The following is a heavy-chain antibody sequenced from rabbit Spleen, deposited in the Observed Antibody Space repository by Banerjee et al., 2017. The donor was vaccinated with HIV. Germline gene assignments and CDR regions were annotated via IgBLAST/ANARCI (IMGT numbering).Heavy chain of an antibody. D-gene: IGHD1-1*01. CDR1: GFSLSCNNV. J-gene: IGHJ4*01. CDR2: IYGGVIGST. V-gene: IGHV1S45*01. Sequence: QQQLVESGGGLVKPGASLTLTCTASGFSLSCNNVMCWVRQAPGKGLECIACIYGGVIGSTYYATWAKGRFTISKTSSTTVTLQMTSLTAADTATYFCARDLVGVIGWNFYLWGPGTLVTVS. CDR3: ARDLVGVIGWNFYL.